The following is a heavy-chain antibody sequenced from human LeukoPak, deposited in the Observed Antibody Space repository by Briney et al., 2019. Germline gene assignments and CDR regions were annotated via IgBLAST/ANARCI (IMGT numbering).Heavy chain of an antibody. Sequence: PGGSLRLSCAASGFTFSNYWMSWVRQAPGKGPEWVANIKEDGSEKDYVDSVKGRFTISRDNAQSSLYLQMDSLRAEDTAVYYCARDGVVNFWVSYGTYNYYYHMDVWGKGTTVTVSS. V-gene: IGHV3-7*01. D-gene: IGHD3-16*01. CDR3: ARDGVVNFWVSYGTYNYYYHMDV. CDR2: IKEDGSEK. J-gene: IGHJ6*04. CDR1: GFTFSNYW.